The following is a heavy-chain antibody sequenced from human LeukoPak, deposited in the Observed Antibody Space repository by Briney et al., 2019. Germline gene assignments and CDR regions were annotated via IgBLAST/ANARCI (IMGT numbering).Heavy chain of an antibody. CDR3: AKDATWGRYFDWLLPLDY. V-gene: IGHV3-23*01. D-gene: IGHD3-9*01. CDR2: ISGSGGST. CDR1: GFTFSSYA. Sequence: LPGGSLRLSCAASGFTFSSYAMSWVRQAPGKGLEWVSAISGSGGSTYYADSVKGRFTISRDNSKNTLYLQMNSLRAEDTAVYYCAKDATWGRYFDWLLPLDYWGQGTLVTVSS. J-gene: IGHJ4*02.